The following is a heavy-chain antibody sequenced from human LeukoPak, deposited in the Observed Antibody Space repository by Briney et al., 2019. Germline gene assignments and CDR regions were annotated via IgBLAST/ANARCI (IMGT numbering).Heavy chain of an antibody. Sequence: SETLSLTCAVYGGSFSGYYWSWIRQPPGKGLEWIGTISYSGNTYYDPSLKRRLTISVDTSENRFSLRLSSVTAADTAVYYCARGRVWFGFFDLWGRGTLLTVSA. CDR1: GGSFSGYY. D-gene: IGHD3-10*01. CDR2: ISYSGNT. CDR3: ARGRVWFGFFDL. J-gene: IGHJ2*01. V-gene: IGHV4-34*01.